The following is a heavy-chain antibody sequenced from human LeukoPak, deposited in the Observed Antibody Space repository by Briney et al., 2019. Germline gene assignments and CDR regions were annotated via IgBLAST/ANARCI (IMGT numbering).Heavy chain of an antibody. Sequence: ASVKVSCKASGCTFTGYYMHWVRQAPGQGLEWMGWINPNSGGTNYAQKFQGRVTMTRDTSISTAYMELSRLRSDDTAVYYCARASSSSWDYYFDYWGQGTLVTVSS. J-gene: IGHJ4*02. V-gene: IGHV1-2*02. D-gene: IGHD6-13*01. CDR1: GCTFTGYY. CDR2: INPNSGGT. CDR3: ARASSSSWDYYFDY.